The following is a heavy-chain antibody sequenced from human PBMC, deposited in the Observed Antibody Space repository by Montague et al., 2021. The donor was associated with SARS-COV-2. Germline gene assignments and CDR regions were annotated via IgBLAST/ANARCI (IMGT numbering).Heavy chain of an antibody. CDR2: ISSSGSTI. J-gene: IGHJ3*02. Sequence: SLRLSCAASGFTFSDYYMSWVRQAPGKGLEWVSAISSSGSTIYYADSVKGRFTISRDNAKNSLYLQMNSLRAEDTAVYYCARARQRYGYSSAFDIWGQGTMVTVSS. D-gene: IGHD3-22*01. CDR1: GFTFSDYY. V-gene: IGHV3-11*01. CDR3: ARARQRYGYSSAFDI.